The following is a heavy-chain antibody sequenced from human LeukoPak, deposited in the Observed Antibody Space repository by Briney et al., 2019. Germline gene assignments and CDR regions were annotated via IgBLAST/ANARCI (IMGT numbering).Heavy chain of an antibody. D-gene: IGHD3-22*01. CDR1: GFTFSSYA. V-gene: IGHV3-23*01. J-gene: IGHJ4*02. CDR3: AKDPGRVTMIVVGKGGFDY. CDR2: ISGSGGST. Sequence: PGGSLRLSCAASGFTFSSYAMSWVRQAPGKGLEWVSAISGSGGSTYYADSVKGRFTISRDNSKNTLYLQMNSLRAEDTAVYYCAKDPGRVTMIVVGKGGFDYWGQGTLVTVSS.